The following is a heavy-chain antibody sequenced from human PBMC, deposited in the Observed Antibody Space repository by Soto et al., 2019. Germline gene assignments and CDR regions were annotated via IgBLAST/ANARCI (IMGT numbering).Heavy chain of an antibody. CDR3: ARGYSYGSYWYFDL. CDR1: GFTFTGFG. CDR2: ITASNGNT. Sequence: QLQLVQSGAEVKNPGASVKVSCKASGFTFTGFGITWVRQAPGQGLEWMGWITASNGNTNYAQDLQGRVTMTTDTSTSTAYMVLWRLRSDDTAVYYCARGYSYGSYWYFDLWGRGTLVTVSS. V-gene: IGHV1-18*04. J-gene: IGHJ2*01. D-gene: IGHD5-18*01.